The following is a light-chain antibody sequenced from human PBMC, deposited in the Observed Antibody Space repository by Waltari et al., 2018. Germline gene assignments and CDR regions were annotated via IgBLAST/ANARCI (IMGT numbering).Light chain of an antibody. CDR2: DAS. J-gene: IGKJ2*01. V-gene: IGKV3-11*01. CDR1: QSIDSS. CDR3: QQRSTWPPSVT. Sequence: EIVLTQSPATLSLSPGERATVPCRASQSIDSSLGWYQHKPGQPPRLLLYDASIRATGIPARFSGSGSGTDFTLTITSLEPEDFAVYYCQQRSTWPPSVTFGQGTKLEI.